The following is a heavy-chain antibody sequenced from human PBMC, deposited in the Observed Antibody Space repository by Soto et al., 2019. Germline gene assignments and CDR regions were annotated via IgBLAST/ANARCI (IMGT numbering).Heavy chain of an antibody. V-gene: IGHV4-4*07. J-gene: IGHJ5*02. CDR3: VRDGTKTLRDWFDP. D-gene: IGHD1-1*01. Sequence: SETLSHTCTVSGASIRCFYWSWIRKSAGKGLEWIGRIYATGTTDYNPSLKSRVMMSVDTSKKQFSLKLRSVTAADTAVYYCVRDGTKTLRDWFDPWGQGISVTVAS. CDR1: GASIRCFY. CDR2: IYATGTT.